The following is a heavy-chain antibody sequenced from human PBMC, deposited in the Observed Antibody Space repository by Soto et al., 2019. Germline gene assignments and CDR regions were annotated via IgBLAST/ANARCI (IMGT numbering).Heavy chain of an antibody. J-gene: IGHJ6*02. Sequence: SVKVSCKASGFTFTSSAVQWVRQARGQRLEWIGWIVVGSGNTNYAQKFQERVTITRDMSTSTAYMELSSLRSEDTAVYYCAAAAFVPAAMPYYYYYGMDVWGQGTTVTVSS. CDR2: IVVGSGNT. CDR1: GFTFTSSA. D-gene: IGHD2-2*01. CDR3: AAAAFVPAAMPYYYYYGMDV. V-gene: IGHV1-58*01.